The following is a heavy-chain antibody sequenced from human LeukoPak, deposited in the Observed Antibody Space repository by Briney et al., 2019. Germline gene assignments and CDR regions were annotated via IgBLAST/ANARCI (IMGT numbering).Heavy chain of an antibody. CDR3: ARLYGPYSQYMDV. Sequence: GEALQISCKGSGDGFTTYWIGWVRQMPGKGLEWMGIIYPYNFETTYSPSFQCQVTISADKSVNTMYLQLNSLQASDTAMYYCARLYGPYSQYMDVWGKGTPVTVSS. D-gene: IGHD4-17*01. V-gene: IGHV5-51*01. CDR1: GDGFTTYW. CDR2: IYPYNFET. J-gene: IGHJ6*03.